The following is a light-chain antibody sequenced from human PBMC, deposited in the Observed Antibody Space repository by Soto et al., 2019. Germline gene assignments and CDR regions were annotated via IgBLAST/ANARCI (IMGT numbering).Light chain of an antibody. Sequence: QSVMTQPPSVSAAPGQKVTISCSGSSSNIGGNSVSWYQQRPGEAPKLIISEVRNRPSGISYRFTGSKSGNTASLTISGLQAEDEADYYCSSYTTTSTLVFGGGTKLTVL. V-gene: IGLV2-14*01. CDR1: SSNIGGNS. CDR2: EVR. CDR3: SSYTTTSTLV. J-gene: IGLJ3*02.